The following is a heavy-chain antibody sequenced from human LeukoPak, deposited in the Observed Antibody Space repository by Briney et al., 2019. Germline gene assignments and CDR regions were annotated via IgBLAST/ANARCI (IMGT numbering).Heavy chain of an antibody. D-gene: IGHD6-13*01. V-gene: IGHV3-33*01. CDR1: GFTFSSYG. CDR2: IWYDGSNK. J-gene: IGHJ4*02. CDR3: ARRLRAAAGTVDC. Sequence: PAGSLRLSCAASGFTFSSYGMHWVRQAPGKGLQWVAVIWYDGSNKYYADSVKGRFTISRDNSKNTLYLQMNSLRAEDTAVYYCARRLRAAAGTVDCWGQGTLVTVSS.